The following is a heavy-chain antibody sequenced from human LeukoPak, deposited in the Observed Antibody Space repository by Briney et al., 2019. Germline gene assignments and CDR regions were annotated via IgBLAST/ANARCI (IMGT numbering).Heavy chain of an antibody. Sequence: LGGSLRLSCEASGFTFSHYWMHWVRPAPGKGLVWVSRTNTDGSSTSYVDSVKGRFTISTDNANYTMYLQMNSLSAEDTAMYYCAPTDSSGLDWGQGTLVTVSS. CDR1: GFTFSHYW. D-gene: IGHD3-22*01. CDR2: TNTDGSST. CDR3: APTDSSGLD. V-gene: IGHV3-74*01. J-gene: IGHJ4*02.